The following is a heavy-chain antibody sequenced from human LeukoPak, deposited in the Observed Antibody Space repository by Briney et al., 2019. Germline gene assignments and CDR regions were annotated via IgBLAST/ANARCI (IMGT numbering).Heavy chain of an antibody. CDR3: ARLTDRSIAAAGGTSDY. V-gene: IGHV4-39*01. CDR1: GGSISSSSYY. Sequence: SETLSLTCTVSGGSISSSSYYWGWVRQPPGKGLEWIGSIYYSGSTYYNPSLKSRVTISVDTSKNQYSLKLSSVTAADTAVYYCARLTDRSIAAAGGTSDYWGQGTLVTVSS. CDR2: IYYSGST. J-gene: IGHJ4*02. D-gene: IGHD6-13*01.